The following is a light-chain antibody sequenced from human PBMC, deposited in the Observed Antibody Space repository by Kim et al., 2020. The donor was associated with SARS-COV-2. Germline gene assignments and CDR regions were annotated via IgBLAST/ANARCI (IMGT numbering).Light chain of an antibody. Sequence: EIVLTQSPGTLSLSPGERATLSCRASQSVSSSYLAWYQQKPGQAPRLLIYGASSRATGIPDRFSGSGSGTDFTLTISRLEPEDIAVYYCQQYGSSPGLTFGGGTKVDIK. CDR2: GAS. CDR1: QSVSSSY. CDR3: QQYGSSPGLT. V-gene: IGKV3-20*01. J-gene: IGKJ4*01.